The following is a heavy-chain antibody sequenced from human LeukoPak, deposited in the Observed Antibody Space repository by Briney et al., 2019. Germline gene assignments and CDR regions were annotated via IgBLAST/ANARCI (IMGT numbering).Heavy chain of an antibody. CDR2: MNPNSGNT. Sequence: ASVKVSCKASGYTFTSYDINWVRQATGQGLEWMGWMNPNSGNTGYAQKFQGRVTMTTDTSTSTAYMELRSLRSDDTAVYYCARDSHYYDSSGYPPLNWFDPWGQGTLVTVSS. V-gene: IGHV1-8*01. CDR1: GYTFTSYD. CDR3: ARDSHYYDSSGYPPLNWFDP. D-gene: IGHD3-22*01. J-gene: IGHJ5*02.